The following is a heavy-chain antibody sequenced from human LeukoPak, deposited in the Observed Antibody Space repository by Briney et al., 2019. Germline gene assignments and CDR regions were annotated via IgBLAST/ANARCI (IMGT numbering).Heavy chain of an antibody. Sequence: GGSLRLSCAASGFTFSSYSMNWVRQAPGKGLEWVSYISSSSSTIYYADSVKGRFTISRDNAKNSLYLQMNSLRAEDTAVYYCARGIVGLESGYWGQGTLVTVSS. CDR2: ISSSSSTI. CDR1: GFTFSSYS. D-gene: IGHD1-26*01. CDR3: ARGIVGLESGY. V-gene: IGHV3-48*01. J-gene: IGHJ4*02.